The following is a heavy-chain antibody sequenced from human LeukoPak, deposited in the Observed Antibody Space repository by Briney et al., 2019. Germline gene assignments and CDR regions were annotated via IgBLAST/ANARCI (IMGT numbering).Heavy chain of an antibody. CDR3: ARCEGYYDSSGYFELFDY. CDR1: GYTFTGYY. Sequence: ASVKVSCKASGYTFTGYYMHWVRQAPGQGLEWMGWINPNSGGTNYAQKFQGRVTMTRDTSISTAYMELSRLRSDDTAVYYCARCEGYYDSSGYFELFDYWGQGTLVTVSS. CDR2: INPNSGGT. J-gene: IGHJ4*02. D-gene: IGHD3-22*01. V-gene: IGHV1-2*02.